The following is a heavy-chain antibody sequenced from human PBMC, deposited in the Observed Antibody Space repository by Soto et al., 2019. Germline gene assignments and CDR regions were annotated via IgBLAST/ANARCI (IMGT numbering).Heavy chain of an antibody. CDR1: GGSISSSSYY. V-gene: IGHV4-39*01. Sequence: SETLSLTCTVSGGSISSSSYYWGWIRQPPGKGLEWIGSIYYSGSTYYNPSLKSRVTISVDTSKNQFSLKLSSVTAADTAVYYCARHGPGWGRIANELVSFDYWGQGTLVTVSS. J-gene: IGHJ4*02. CDR2: IYYSGST. D-gene: IGHD6-13*01. CDR3: ARHGPGWGRIANELVSFDY.